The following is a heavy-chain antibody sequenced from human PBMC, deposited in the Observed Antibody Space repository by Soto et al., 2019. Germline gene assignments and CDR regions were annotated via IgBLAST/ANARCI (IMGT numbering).Heavy chain of an antibody. CDR1: GYTFTGYA. V-gene: IGHV1-3*01. CDR3: AAVQGGGATFHF. D-gene: IGHD1-26*01. J-gene: IGHJ4*02. CDR2: INAGNGNT. Sequence: ASVKVSCKASGYTFTGYAMHWVRQAPGQRLEWMGWINAGNGNTKYSQKFQGRVTITRDTSASTAYMELSSLRSEDTAVYYCAAVQGGGATFHFWGPGTLVTV.